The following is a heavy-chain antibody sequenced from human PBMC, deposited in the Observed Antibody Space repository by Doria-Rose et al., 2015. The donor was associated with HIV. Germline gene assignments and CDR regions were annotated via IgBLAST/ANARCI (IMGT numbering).Heavy chain of an antibody. CDR2: LNVGTGDT. CDR3: ARIHSLSSSPLGH. D-gene: IGHD6-13*01. J-gene: IGHJ4*02. V-gene: IGHV1-3*01. Sequence: LELMGWLNVGTGDTRYSRKFQDRVTITSDTSANTGYMALSNLRSEDTAVYYCARIHSLSSSPLGHWGQGTQVTVSS.